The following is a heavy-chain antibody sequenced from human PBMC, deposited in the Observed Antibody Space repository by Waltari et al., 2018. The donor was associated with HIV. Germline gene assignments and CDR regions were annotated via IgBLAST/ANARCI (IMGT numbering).Heavy chain of an antibody. Sequence: EVQLVESGGGLVQPGGSLRLSCAASGFTFSSYWMHWVRQAPGKGLVWVARINSDGSSTSYADSVKGRFTISRDNAKNTLYLQMNSLRAEDTAVYYCAREPYYYDSSGYEGAIDYWGQGTLVTVSS. CDR2: INSDGSST. V-gene: IGHV3-74*01. J-gene: IGHJ4*02. CDR3: AREPYYYDSSGYEGAIDY. D-gene: IGHD3-22*01. CDR1: GFTFSSYW.